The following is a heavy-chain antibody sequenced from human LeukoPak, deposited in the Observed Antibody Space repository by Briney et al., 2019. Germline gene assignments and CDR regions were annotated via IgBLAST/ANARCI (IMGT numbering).Heavy chain of an antibody. V-gene: IGHV4-34*01. CDR2: INHSGST. J-gene: IGHJ4*02. D-gene: IGHD3-16*01. Sequence: PSETLSLTCAVYGGSFSGYYWSWIRQPPGKGLEWIGEINHSGSTNYNPSLKSRVTISVDTSKNQFSLKLSSVTAAHTAVYYCARGGAGGVFDYWGQGTLVTVSS. CDR3: ARGGAGGVFDY. CDR1: GGSFSGYY.